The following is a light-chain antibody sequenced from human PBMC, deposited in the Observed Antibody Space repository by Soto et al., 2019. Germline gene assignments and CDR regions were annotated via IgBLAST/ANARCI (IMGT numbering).Light chain of an antibody. CDR3: SSFPSSGTVI. CDR2: EVT. J-gene: IGLJ2*01. CDR1: NTDVGDHNY. V-gene: IGLV2-14*01. Sequence: QSALTQPASVSGSPGQSITISCTGSNTDVGDHNYVSWYQQYPGKAPTLIIHEVTNRPSGVSSRFSGSKSGNSASLSISGLQTEDEADYYCSSFPSSGTVIFGAGTQLTVL.